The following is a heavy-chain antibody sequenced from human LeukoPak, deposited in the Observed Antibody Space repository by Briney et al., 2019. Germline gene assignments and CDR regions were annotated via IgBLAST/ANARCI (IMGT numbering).Heavy chain of an antibody. Sequence: SVKVSCKASGGTFSSYAISWVRQAPGQGLEWMGGIIPIFGTANYAQKFQGRVTMTRDTSTSTVYMELSSLRSDDTAVYYCARVGGNYPINWGQGSLVTVSS. D-gene: IGHD1-26*01. V-gene: IGHV1-69*05. CDR2: IIPIFGTA. J-gene: IGHJ4*02. CDR3: ARVGGNYPIN. CDR1: GGTFSSYA.